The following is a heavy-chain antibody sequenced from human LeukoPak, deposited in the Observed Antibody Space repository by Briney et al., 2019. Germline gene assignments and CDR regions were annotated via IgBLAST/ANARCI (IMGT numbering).Heavy chain of an antibody. J-gene: IGHJ5*02. D-gene: IGHD3-10*01. V-gene: IGHV1-8*01. CDR2: MNPNSGNT. CDR1: GYTFTSYD. CDR3: ARGGYYGSGSYSKPFDP. Sequence: ASVKVSCKASGYTFTSYDIKWVRQATGQGLEWMGRMNPNSGNTGYAQKFQGRVTMTRNTSISTAYMELSSLRSEDTAVYYCARGGYYGSGSYSKPFDPWGQGTLVTVSS.